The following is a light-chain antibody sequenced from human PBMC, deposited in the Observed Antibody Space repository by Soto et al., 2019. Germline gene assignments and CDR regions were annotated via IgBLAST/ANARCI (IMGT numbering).Light chain of an antibody. CDR1: QSVSTF. CDR2: NAS. Sequence: EIVLTHSPATLSLSPWERAILSCRASQSVSTFLAWFQQKPGQPPRLLIYNASNRTTGIPARFSGSGSGTDFTLTISSLEPEDFAVYYCQQRGDWPPITFGQGT. CDR3: QQRGDWPPIT. J-gene: IGKJ5*01. V-gene: IGKV3-11*01.